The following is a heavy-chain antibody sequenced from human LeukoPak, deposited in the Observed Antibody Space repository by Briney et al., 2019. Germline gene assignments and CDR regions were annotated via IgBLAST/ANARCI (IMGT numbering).Heavy chain of an antibody. CDR2: IYPGDSDT. Sequence: GESLKISCKGSGYSFTSYWIGWVRQMPGKGLEWMGIIYPGDSDTRYSPSFQGQVTISVDKSINTAYLQLSSLKASDTAMYYCARHHYYGSATYYNDYYYFYYMDVWGKGTTATVSS. CDR3: ARHHYYGSATYYNDYYYFYYMDV. D-gene: IGHD3-10*01. J-gene: IGHJ6*03. V-gene: IGHV5-51*01. CDR1: GYSFTSYW.